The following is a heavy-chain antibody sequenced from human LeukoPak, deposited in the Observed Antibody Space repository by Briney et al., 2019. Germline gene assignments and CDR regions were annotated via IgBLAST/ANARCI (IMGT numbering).Heavy chain of an antibody. CDR1: GGSISSSSYH. CDR2: IYYSGSI. CDR3: ARQMGKRIFGVVIITWFDP. D-gene: IGHD3-3*01. V-gene: IGHV4-39*01. J-gene: IGHJ5*02. Sequence: SETLSLTCTVSGGSISSSSYHWGWIRQPPGKGLEWIGSIYYSGSIYYNPSLKSRVTISVDTSKNQFSLKLNSVTAADTAMYYCARQMGKRIFGVVIITWFDPWGQGTLVTVSS.